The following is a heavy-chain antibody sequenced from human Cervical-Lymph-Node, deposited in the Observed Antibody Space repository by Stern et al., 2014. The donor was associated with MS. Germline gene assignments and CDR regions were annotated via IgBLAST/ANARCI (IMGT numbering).Heavy chain of an antibody. J-gene: IGHJ6*02. V-gene: IGHV3-30-3*01. CDR2: ISYDGSNK. Sequence: VKLVQSGGGVVQPGRSLRLSCAASGFTFSSYTMHWVRQAPGKGLEWVALISYDGSNKYYADSVKGRFTISRDNSKNPLYLQMNSLRAEDTAVYYCARVDTAMVTLYYYGMDVWGQGTTVTVSS. CDR1: GFTFSSYT. D-gene: IGHD5-18*01. CDR3: ARVDTAMVTLYYYGMDV.